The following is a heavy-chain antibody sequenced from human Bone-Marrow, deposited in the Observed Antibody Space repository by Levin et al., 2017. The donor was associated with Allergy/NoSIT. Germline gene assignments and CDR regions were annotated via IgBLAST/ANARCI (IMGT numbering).Heavy chain of an antibody. V-gene: IGHV3-48*02. CDR2: ISSSSSTI. CDR3: VRGRPTGIAAVNWFDL. CDR1: GFTFRSFS. J-gene: IGHJ5*02. D-gene: IGHD6-13*01. Sequence: RAGGSLRLSCVASGFTFRSFSMNWVRQAPGKGLEWISYISSSSSTIYHADSVKGRCTISRDNGKNSLYLQMNNLRDEDTAVYYCVRGRPTGIAAVNWFDLWGQGSLVTVSS.